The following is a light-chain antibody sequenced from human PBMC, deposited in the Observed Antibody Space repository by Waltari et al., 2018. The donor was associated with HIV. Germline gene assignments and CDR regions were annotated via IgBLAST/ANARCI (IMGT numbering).Light chain of an antibody. J-gene: IGLJ3*02. Sequence: QSALTPPASVSGSPGQSYTISCTGSSSDVGCYNLVSWYQQHPGKAPKLMIYEGINRPSGISNRFSGSKSGNTASLTISGLQAEDEADYYCCSYAGSSNWVFGGGTKLTVL. V-gene: IGLV2-23*01. CDR3: CSYAGSSNWV. CDR2: EGI. CDR1: SSDVGCYNL.